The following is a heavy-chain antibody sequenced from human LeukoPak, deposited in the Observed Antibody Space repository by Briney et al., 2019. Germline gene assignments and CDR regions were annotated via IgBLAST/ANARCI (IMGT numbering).Heavy chain of an antibody. J-gene: IGHJ3*02. CDR3: ARDNVVVVAATRDAFDI. CDR2: ISAYNGNT. CDR1: GYTFTSYG. V-gene: IGHV1-18*01. Sequence: GASVKVSCKASGYTFTSYGISWVRQAPGQGLEWMGWISAYNGNTNYAQKLQGRVTMTTDTSTSTAYMELRSLRSDDTAVYYCARDNVVVVAATRDAFDIWGQGTMVTVSS. D-gene: IGHD2-15*01.